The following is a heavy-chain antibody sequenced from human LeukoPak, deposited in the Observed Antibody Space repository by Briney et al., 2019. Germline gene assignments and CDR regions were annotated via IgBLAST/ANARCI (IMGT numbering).Heavy chain of an antibody. J-gene: IGHJ6*03. V-gene: IGHV3-20*04. D-gene: IGHD1-26*01. CDR2: INWNGGST. Sequence: PGGSLRLSCAASGFTFDDYGMSWVRQAPGKGLEWVSGINWNGGSTDHADSVKGRFTISRDNAKNSLSLQMNSLRAEDTAVYYCARDPYNGNYGDSYYYFMDAWGKGTTVTISS. CDR3: ARDPYNGNYGDSYYYFMDA. CDR1: GFTFDDYG.